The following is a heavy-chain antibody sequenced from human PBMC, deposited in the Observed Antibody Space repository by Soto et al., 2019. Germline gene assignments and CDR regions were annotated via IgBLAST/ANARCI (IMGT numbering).Heavy chain of an antibody. CDR1: GFTFNSFW. J-gene: IGHJ6*02. Sequence: EVQLVESGGGLVQPGGSLRLSCAASGFTFNSFWMSWVRQAPVKGLERVGNIKQDGSEKNYVDSVKGRFTISRDNAKNSLNLQMNCLRAEYTAVYYCSRIASAGRGWDVWGQGTTVFVSS. V-gene: IGHV3-7*01. D-gene: IGHD6-13*01. CDR2: IKQDGSEK. CDR3: SRIASAGRGWDV.